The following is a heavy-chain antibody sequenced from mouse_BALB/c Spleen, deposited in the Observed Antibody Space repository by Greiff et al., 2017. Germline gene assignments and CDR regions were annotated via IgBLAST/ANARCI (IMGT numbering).Heavy chain of an antibody. Sequence: DVQLQESGGGLVQPGGSLKLSCAASGFTFSSYGMSWVRQTPDKRLELVATINSNGGSTYYPDSVKGRFTISRDNAKNTLYLQMSSLKSEDTAMYYCARDWAMDYWGQGTSVTVSS. CDR3: ARDWAMDY. J-gene: IGHJ4*01. CDR2: INSNGGST. V-gene: IGHV5-6-3*01. CDR1: GFTFSSYG.